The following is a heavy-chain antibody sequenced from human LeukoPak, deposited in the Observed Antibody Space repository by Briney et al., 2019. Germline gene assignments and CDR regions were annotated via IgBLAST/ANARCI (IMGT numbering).Heavy chain of an antibody. CDR3: TRGEKQFGGELWLDP. CDR1: GLPFSNYD. V-gene: IGHV3-7*01. Sequence: GGSLRLSCDASGLPFSNYDMTWLRHAPGKGLEWVANIRQDGSDTYYGDSVKGRFTVSRDNAKTSLFLEMNRLRGDDTAVYYGTRGEKQFGGELWLDPWGQGTLVTVSS. J-gene: IGHJ5*02. D-gene: IGHD2-21*01. CDR2: IRQDGSDT.